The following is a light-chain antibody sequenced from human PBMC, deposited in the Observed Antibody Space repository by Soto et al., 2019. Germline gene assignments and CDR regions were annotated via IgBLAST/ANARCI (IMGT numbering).Light chain of an antibody. Sequence: EIVLTQSPGTLSLSPGERATLSCRASQSVSSSYLAWYQQKPGQAPRLLIYGASSRATGIPDRFSGSGSGTDFTLTISRLEPEVFAVYYCQQYGSSPGVTFGPGTKVDIK. V-gene: IGKV3-20*01. J-gene: IGKJ3*01. CDR3: QQYGSSPGVT. CDR2: GAS. CDR1: QSVSSSY.